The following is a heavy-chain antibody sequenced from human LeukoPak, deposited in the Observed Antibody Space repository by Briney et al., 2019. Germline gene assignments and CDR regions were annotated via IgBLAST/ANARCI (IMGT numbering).Heavy chain of an antibody. CDR2: ISYDGSNT. J-gene: IGHJ5*02. V-gene: IGHV3-30*03. D-gene: IGHD1-26*01. CDR1: GFTFRNYV. CDR3: ARGGSYSGNWFDP. Sequence: GGSLRLSCAASGFTFRNYVIHWVRQAPGKGLEWVTVISYDGSNTYYADSVKGRFTISRDNSKNTLYLQMNSLRAEDTAVYYYARGGSYSGNWFDPWGQGTLVTVSS.